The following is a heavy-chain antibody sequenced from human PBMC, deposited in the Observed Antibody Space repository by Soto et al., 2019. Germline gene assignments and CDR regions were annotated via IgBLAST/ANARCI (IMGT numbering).Heavy chain of an antibody. V-gene: IGHV3-30-3*01. CDR3: ASNADSGVLSVYYYYYYGMDV. CDR1: GFTFSSYA. J-gene: IGHJ6*02. CDR2: ISYDGSNK. Sequence: GGSLRLSCAASGFTFSSYAMHWVRQAPGKGLEWVAVISYDGSNKYYADSVKGRFTISRDNSKNTLYLQMNSLRAEDTAVYYCASNADSGVLSVYYYYYYGMDVWGQGTTVTVSS. D-gene: IGHD4-17*01.